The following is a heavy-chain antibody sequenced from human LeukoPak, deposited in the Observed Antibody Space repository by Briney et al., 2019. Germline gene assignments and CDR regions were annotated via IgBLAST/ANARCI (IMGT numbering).Heavy chain of an antibody. D-gene: IGHD1-1*01. CDR2: IGASGEST. V-gene: IGHV3-23*01. Sequence: GGSLRLSCAASGFTFSVAAMTWVRQAPGKGLEWVSLIGASGESTYYADAVKGRFTISRNNTKNTLSLQMNSLRAEDTAMYSCAKDIQISTWGLGTMVTVSS. J-gene: IGHJ3*01. CDR1: GFTFSVAA. CDR3: AKDIQIST.